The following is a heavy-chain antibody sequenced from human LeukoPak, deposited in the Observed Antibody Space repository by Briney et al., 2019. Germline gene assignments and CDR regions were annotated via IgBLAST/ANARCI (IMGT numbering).Heavy chain of an antibody. V-gene: IGHV1-8*01. CDR1: GYTFTSYD. Sequence: GASVKVSCKASGYTFTSYDINWVRQATGQGLEWMGWMNPNSGNTGHAQKFQGRVTMTRNTSISTAYMELSSLRSEDTVVYYCARVDSSGFEYWGQGTLVTVSS. J-gene: IGHJ4*02. CDR2: MNPNSGNT. D-gene: IGHD6-25*01. CDR3: ARVDSSGFEY.